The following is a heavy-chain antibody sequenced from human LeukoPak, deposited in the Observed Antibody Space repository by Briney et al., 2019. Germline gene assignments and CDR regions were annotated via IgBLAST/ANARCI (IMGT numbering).Heavy chain of an antibody. CDR3: ARRGLHYYQGSGYSQDIYFDS. CDR1: GASITTTTYF. J-gene: IGHJ4*02. Sequence: PSETLSLTCIVSGASITTTTYFWAWIRQAPGMGLEWIGNIDNSGGTSYNPSLESRVTISVDTSKNQFSLKLSSMTAADTAIYYCARRGLHYYQGSGYSQDIYFDSWGQGTLVTVSS. D-gene: IGHD3-22*01. CDR2: IDNSGGT. V-gene: IGHV4-39*01.